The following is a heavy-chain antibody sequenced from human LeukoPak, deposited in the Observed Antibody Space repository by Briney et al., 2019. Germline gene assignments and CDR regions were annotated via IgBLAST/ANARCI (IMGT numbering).Heavy chain of an antibody. J-gene: IGHJ4*02. Sequence: SETLSLTCTVSGGSISGYYWSWLRQPPGKGLEWIAYIHYSGSTKYNPSLKRRVSISVDTSKNQFSMKLRSVTAADTAVYYCARHGPDYGANFDYWGQGTLVTDSS. CDR2: IHYSGST. CDR3: ARHGPDYGANFDY. CDR1: GGSISGYY. V-gene: IGHV4-59*08. D-gene: IGHD4/OR15-4a*01.